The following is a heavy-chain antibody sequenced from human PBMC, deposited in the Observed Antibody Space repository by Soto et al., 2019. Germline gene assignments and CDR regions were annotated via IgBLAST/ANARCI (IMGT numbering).Heavy chain of an antibody. D-gene: IGHD3-16*01. CDR1: GFTLSDHY. V-gene: IGHV3-72*01. J-gene: IGHJ5*01. CDR3: VRCLYYAHTANWSDC. Sequence: GGSLRLSCAASGFTLSDHYMDWVRQAPGEGLEWVGRSRNKANSYTTEYAASVKGRFTISRDESKNSLYLQMNSLKTEVTAVYYCVRCLYYAHTANWSDCWGQGSVVTVSS. CDR2: SRNKANSYTT.